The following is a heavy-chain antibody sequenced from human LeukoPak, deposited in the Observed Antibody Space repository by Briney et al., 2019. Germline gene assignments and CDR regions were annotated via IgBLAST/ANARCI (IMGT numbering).Heavy chain of an antibody. Sequence: KPSETLSLTCAVYGGSFSGYYWSWIRQPPGKGLEWIGEINHSGSTTYNPSLKSRVPISVDTSKTQFSLKLSSVTAADTAVYYCARASYYDFWSGYYYNWFDPWGQGTLVTVSS. J-gene: IGHJ5*02. CDR3: ARASYYDFWSGYYYNWFDP. D-gene: IGHD3-3*01. V-gene: IGHV4-34*01. CDR1: GGSFSGYY. CDR2: INHSGST.